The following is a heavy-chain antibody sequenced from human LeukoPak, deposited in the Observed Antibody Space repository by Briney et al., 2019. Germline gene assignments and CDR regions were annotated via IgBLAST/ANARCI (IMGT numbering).Heavy chain of an antibody. Sequence: GGSLRLSCAASGFTFSSYSMNWVRQAPGKGLEWVSSISSSSSCIYYADSVKGRFTISRDNAKNSLYLQMNSLRAEDTAVYYCARDPWGYYDSSGYYPWGQGTLVTVSS. J-gene: IGHJ5*02. V-gene: IGHV3-21*01. CDR1: GFTFSSYS. CDR3: ARDPWGYYDSSGYYP. CDR2: ISSSSSCI. D-gene: IGHD3-22*01.